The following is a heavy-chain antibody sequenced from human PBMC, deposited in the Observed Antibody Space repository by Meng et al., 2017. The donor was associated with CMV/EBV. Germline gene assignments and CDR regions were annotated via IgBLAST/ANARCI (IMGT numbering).Heavy chain of an antibody. J-gene: IGHJ4*02. D-gene: IGHD1-26*01. CDR3: ARDRGELLDY. CDR2: IRYDGSNK. Sequence: GGSLRLSCAASGFTFSSYGMHWVRQAPGKGLEWVAFIRYDGSNKYYADSVKGRFTISRDNSKNTLCLQMNSLRAEDTAVYYCARDRGELLDYWGQGTLVTVSS. V-gene: IGHV3-30*02. CDR1: GFTFSSYG.